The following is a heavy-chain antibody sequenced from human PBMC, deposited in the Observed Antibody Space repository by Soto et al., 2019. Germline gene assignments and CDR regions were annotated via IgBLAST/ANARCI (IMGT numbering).Heavy chain of an antibody. D-gene: IGHD3-10*01. CDR3: ASSYGSGYRAFDY. V-gene: IGHV1-69*02. CDR1: GDTFNFYS. J-gene: IGHJ4*02. CDR2: VNPIVSMS. Sequence: QVQLVQSGAAVKRPGSSVKVSCKASGDTFNFYSINWVRQAPGVGLEWMGRVNPIVSMSNYAQKFQGRVTMTADKSTSTDYMELSSLRSEDTAIYYCASSYGSGYRAFDYWGQGALVTGSS.